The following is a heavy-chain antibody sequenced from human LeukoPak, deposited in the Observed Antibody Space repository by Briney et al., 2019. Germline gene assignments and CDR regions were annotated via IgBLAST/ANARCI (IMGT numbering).Heavy chain of an antibody. V-gene: IGHV3-30*02. CDR3: AKGELRFLEWLCDY. D-gene: IGHD3-3*01. CDR2: IRYDGSNK. CDR1: GFTFRSYG. J-gene: IGHJ4*02. Sequence: PGGSLRLSCAASGFTFRSYGMHCVRQAPGKGLEGVAFIRYDGSNKYYADSVKGRFTISRDNSKNTLYLQMNSLRGGDTAVYYCAKGELRFLEWLCDYWGQGPLVTVSS.